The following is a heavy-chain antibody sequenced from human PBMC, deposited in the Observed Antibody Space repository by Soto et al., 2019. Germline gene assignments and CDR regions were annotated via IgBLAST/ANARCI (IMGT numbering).Heavy chain of an antibody. D-gene: IGHD6-19*01. CDR2: IHYGGST. CDR3: ATQWMGPIFDY. J-gene: IGHJ4*02. V-gene: IGHV4-39*01. Sequence: SETLSLTCPVSGCSISSSKYYLGWIRQPPGKGMEWIGNIHYGGSTYYNPALESRVTISVNTSKNQFSLKLSSVTAADTAVYYCATQWMGPIFDYWGQGPLVTVSS. CDR1: GCSISSSKYY.